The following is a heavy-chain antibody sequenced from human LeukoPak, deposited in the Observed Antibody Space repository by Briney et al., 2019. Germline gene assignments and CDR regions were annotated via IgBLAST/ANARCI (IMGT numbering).Heavy chain of an antibody. V-gene: IGHV1-69*13. D-gene: IGHD5-18*01. CDR3: ARGQKYSYGYYFDY. J-gene: IGHJ4*02. CDR1: GGTFSSYA. Sequence: SVKVACKASGGTFSSYAICWVRQAPGQGLEWMGGIIPIFGTANYAQKFQGRVTITADESTSTAYMELSSLRSEDTAVYYCARGQKYSYGYYFDYWGQGTLVTVSS. CDR2: IIPIFGTA.